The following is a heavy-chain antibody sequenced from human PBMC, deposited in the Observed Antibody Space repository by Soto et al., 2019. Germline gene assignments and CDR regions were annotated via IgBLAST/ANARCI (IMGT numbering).Heavy chain of an antibody. CDR3: ARIQGDCGGCFDY. J-gene: IGHJ4*02. CDR1: GGSISPYY. D-gene: IGHD4-17*01. Sequence: QVQLQESGPGLVKPSETLSLTCTVSGGSISPYYWTWIRQPPGKGLEWIGYVYYNGNTNYNPSLKSRVTMSVVTSKSQFSLKVTSMTAADTAVYYCARIQGDCGGCFDYWGQGALVTVSS. V-gene: IGHV4-59*01. CDR2: VYYNGNT.